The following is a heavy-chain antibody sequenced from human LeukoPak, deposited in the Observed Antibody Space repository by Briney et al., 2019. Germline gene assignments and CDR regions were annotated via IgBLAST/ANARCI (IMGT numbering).Heavy chain of an antibody. CDR2: ISSSSSHI. D-gene: IGHD5-24*01. J-gene: IGHJ4*02. V-gene: IGHV3-48*01. Sequence: GGSLRLSRVGSGFTFNRHSMNWVREAPGKGLEWVSYISSSSSHIYYSDSVKGRFIISRDNAKNSVYLQMNSLRAGDTAVYFCARDRAGYNWVDYWGQGTLVSVSS. CDR1: GFTFNRHS. CDR3: ARDRAGYNWVDY.